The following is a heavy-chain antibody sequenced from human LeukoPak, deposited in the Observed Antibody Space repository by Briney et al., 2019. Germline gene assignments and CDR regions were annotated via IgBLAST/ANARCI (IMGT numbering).Heavy chain of an antibody. J-gene: IGHJ4*02. D-gene: IGHD3-10*01. CDR1: GYSLSSAYY. Sequence: KPSETLSLTCTVSGYSLSSAYYWGWIRQPPGKGLDWIANIYHSGSTYYNPSLKSRVTISLDTSKNHFSLKLSSVTAADTAVYYCARGYGSGSYNNFNQWGQGLLVAVSS. CDR3: ARGYGSGSYNNFNQ. CDR2: IYHSGST. V-gene: IGHV4-38-2*02.